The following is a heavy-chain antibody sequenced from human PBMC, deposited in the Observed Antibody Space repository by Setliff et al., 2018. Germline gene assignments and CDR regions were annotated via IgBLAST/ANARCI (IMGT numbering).Heavy chain of an antibody. D-gene: IGHD5-18*01. Sequence: SVKVSCKASGDTFSSYGISWVRQAPGQGLEWMGGTIPMFGSTSYAQKFRGRVTIITDESTTTAYMELSSLGSEDTAVYYCVREGVDTRSSTDYRYYMDVWGKGTTVTVSS. J-gene: IGHJ6*03. V-gene: IGHV1-69*05. CDR3: VREGVDTRSSTDYRYYMDV. CDR2: TIPMFGST. CDR1: GDTFSSYG.